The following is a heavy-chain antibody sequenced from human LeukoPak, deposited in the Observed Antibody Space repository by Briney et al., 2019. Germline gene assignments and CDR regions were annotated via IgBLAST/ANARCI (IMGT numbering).Heavy chain of an antibody. CDR3: SSLDAYAFDI. Sequence: GASLRLSCAASGLTFSSYAMSWVRQAPGKGLEWVSTISGSGGSTYYADSVKGRFTLSRDNSKNTLYLQMNSLRAEDTAVYYCSSLDAYAFDIWGQGTMVTVSS. J-gene: IGHJ3*02. CDR1: GLTFSSYA. D-gene: IGHD3-16*02. CDR2: ISGSGGST. V-gene: IGHV3-23*01.